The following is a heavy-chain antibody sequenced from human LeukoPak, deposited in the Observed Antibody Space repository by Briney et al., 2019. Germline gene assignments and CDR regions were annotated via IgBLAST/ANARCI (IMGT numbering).Heavy chain of an antibody. CDR1: GFAFSDYY. D-gene: IGHD4-11*01. V-gene: IGHV3-11*06. CDR2: ISSSSSYT. Sequence: GGSLRLSCAASGFAFSDYYMSWIRQAPGKGLEWVSYISSSSSYTNYADSVKGRFTISRDNAKNSLYLQMNSLRAEDTAVYYCARAPHYSNYGPYYYGMDVWGQGTTVTVSS. J-gene: IGHJ6*02. CDR3: ARAPHYSNYGPYYYGMDV.